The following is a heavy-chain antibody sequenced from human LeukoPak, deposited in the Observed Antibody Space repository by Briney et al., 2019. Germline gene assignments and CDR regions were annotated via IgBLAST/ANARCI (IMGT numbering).Heavy chain of an antibody. CDR1: GGTFSNYA. V-gene: IGHV1-69*13. J-gene: IGHJ3*02. D-gene: IGHD6-13*01. Sequence: SVKVSCKASGGTFSNYAISWVRQAPGQELEWMGGIIPIFGTANYAQKFQGRVTITADESTSTAYMELSSLRSEDTAVYYCARSSSKRAFDIWGQGTMVTVSS. CDR3: ARSSSKRAFDI. CDR2: IIPIFGTA.